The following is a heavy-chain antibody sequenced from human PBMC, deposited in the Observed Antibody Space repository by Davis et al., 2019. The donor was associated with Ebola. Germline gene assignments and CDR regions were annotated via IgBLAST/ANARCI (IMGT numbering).Heavy chain of an antibody. CDR1: GYSISNGYF. V-gene: IGHV4-38-2*01. Sequence: PSETLSLTCAVSGYSISNGYFWGWIRQPPGKGLEWIGSIYESGRTFYNPSLKSRLTLSVDTSKNQFSLKMTSVTAADSAVYFCARGGGSGYDSIDFWGQGNLVTVSS. CDR2: IYESGRT. J-gene: IGHJ4*02. D-gene: IGHD6-25*01. CDR3: ARGGGSGYDSIDF.